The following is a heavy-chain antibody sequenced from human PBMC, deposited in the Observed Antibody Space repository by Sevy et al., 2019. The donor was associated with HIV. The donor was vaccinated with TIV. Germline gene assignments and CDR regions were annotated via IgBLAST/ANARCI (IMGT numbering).Heavy chain of an antibody. V-gene: IGHV3-30-3*01. CDR1: GFTFNNFP. D-gene: IGHD3-3*01. Sequence: GGSLRLSCEASGFTFNNFPIHWVRQAPGEGLHWVAVVSFDGGSKYYADSVKGRFTVSRDNSKNTVYLQLNSLRAEDTAVYYCVRERARSITFDIWGQGTLVTVSS. J-gene: IGHJ3*02. CDR3: VRERARSITFDI. CDR2: VSFDGGSK.